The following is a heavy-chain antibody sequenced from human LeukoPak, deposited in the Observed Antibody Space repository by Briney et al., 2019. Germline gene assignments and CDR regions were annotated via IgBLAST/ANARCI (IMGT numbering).Heavy chain of an antibody. D-gene: IGHD1-26*01. J-gene: IGHJ4*02. V-gene: IGHV1-18*01. Sequence: ASVKLSCKASGYTFTSYGISWVRQAPGQGLEWMGWISAYNGNTNYAQKLQGRVTMTTDTSTSTAYMELRSLRSDDTAVYYCARDLTESFRYSGSYYTFDYWGQGTLVTVSS. CDR1: GYTFTSYG. CDR3: ARDLTESFRYSGSYYTFDY. CDR2: ISAYNGNT.